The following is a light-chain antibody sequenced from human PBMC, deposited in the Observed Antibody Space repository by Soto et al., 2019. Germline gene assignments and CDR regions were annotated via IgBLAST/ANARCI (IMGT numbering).Light chain of an antibody. Sequence: QSVLTQPASVSGSPGQSITISCTGTSSDVGGYPLVSRYQRHPGKAPKLMIYEGSKRPSGVSNRFSGSKSGYTASLTISGLQAEDEADYYCCSYAGPRYVFGSGTKVTVL. V-gene: IGLV2-23*01. CDR1: SSDVGGYPL. CDR2: EGS. J-gene: IGLJ1*01. CDR3: CSYAGPRYV.